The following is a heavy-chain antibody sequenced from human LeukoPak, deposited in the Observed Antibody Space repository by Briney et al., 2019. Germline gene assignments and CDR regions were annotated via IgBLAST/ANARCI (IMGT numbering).Heavy chain of an antibody. V-gene: IGHV3-33*01. CDR3: ARGPNYDILTGIRTWGGDDY. CDR2: IWYDGSKK. Sequence: GGSLRLSCAASGLPFRTYAMYWVRQAPGKGLEWVATIWYDGSKKYYADSVKGRFTISRDNSVNTLHLQMNSLRADDSAVFFCARGPNYDILTGIRTWGGDDYWGQGILVTVAA. D-gene: IGHD3-9*01. CDR1: GLPFRTYA. J-gene: IGHJ4*02.